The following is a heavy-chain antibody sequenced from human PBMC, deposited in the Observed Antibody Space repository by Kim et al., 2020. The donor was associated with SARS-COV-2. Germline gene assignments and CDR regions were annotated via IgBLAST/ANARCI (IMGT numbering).Heavy chain of an antibody. D-gene: IGHD6-13*01. CDR1: GFTFGDYA. V-gene: IGHV3-49*04. Sequence: GGSLRLSCTASGFTFGDYAMSWVRQAPGKGLEWVGFIRSKAYGGTTEYAASVKGRFTISRDDSKSIAYLQMNSLKTEDTAVYYCTREGLLFIAAAGTGYWGQGTLVTVSS. CDR3: TREGLLFIAAAGTGY. J-gene: IGHJ4*02. CDR2: IRSKAYGGTT.